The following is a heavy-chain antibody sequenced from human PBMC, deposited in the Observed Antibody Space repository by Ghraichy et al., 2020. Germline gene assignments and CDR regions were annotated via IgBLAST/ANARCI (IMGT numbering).Heavy chain of an antibody. J-gene: IGHJ4*02. CDR2: VFKTGST. CDR3: AKYDYETSGLFDS. CDR1: GDSINSISYY. Sequence: SETLSLTCTVSGDSINSISYYWNWIRQSPGKGLEWIGRVFKTGSTTYNHTLKSRVIMSVDTSKNQFFLRLTSVTAADTAVYFGAKYDYETSGLFDSWGQGRLVTVSS. D-gene: IGHD4-17*01. V-gene: IGHV4-61*02.